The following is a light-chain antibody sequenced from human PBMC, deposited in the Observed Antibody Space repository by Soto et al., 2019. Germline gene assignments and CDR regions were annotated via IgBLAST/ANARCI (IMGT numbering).Light chain of an antibody. CDR3: QQYSDWPLT. V-gene: IGKV3-15*01. Sequence: EIVMTQSPATLSVSPGERATLSCRASQSVRSNYLAWYQQKPGQAPRLLIYDASTRATGIPARFSGSGSGLEFTLTISSLQSEDLAVYFCQQYSDWPLTFGPGTKVDI. CDR1: QSVRSN. J-gene: IGKJ3*01. CDR2: DAS.